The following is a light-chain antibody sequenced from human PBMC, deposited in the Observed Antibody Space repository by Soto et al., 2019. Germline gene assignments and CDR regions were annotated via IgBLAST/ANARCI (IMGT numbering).Light chain of an antibody. CDR2: AAS. Sequence: DIQLAQSPSSVSASLGDRVTITCRASQDITSWLAWYRQKPGKALELLIYAASTLHSGVPSRFRGSGFGTDFTLTISGLQPEDFASYYCQQAKRFPFTFGPGTKVDF. CDR3: QQAKRFPFT. CDR1: QDITSW. J-gene: IGKJ3*01. V-gene: IGKV1-12*02.